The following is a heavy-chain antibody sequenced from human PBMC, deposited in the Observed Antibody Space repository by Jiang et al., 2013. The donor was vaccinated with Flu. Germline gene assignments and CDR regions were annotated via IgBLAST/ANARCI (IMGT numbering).Heavy chain of an antibody. CDR1: GGTFSSYA. Sequence: SGAEVKKPGSSVKVSCKASGGTFSSYAISWVRQAPGQGLEWMGRIIPILGIANYAQKFQGRVTITADKSTSTAYMELSSLRSEDTAVYYCARGVPDSSYFDYWGQGTLVTVSS. J-gene: IGHJ4*02. D-gene: IGHD2-2*01. CDR3: ARGVPDSSYFDY. CDR2: IIPILGIA. V-gene: IGHV1-69*04.